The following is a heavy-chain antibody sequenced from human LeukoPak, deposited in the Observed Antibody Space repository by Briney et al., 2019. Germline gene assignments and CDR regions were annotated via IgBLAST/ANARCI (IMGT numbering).Heavy chain of an antibody. CDR1: GGSISSGGYY. CDR3: ARVDNYDILTGYYYRVFDY. J-gene: IGHJ4*02. CDR2: IYHSGST. V-gene: IGHV4-30-2*01. D-gene: IGHD3-9*01. Sequence: SETLSLTCTVSGGSISSGGYYWSWIRQPPGKGLEWIGYIYHSGSTYYNPSLKSRVTISVDRSKNQFSLKLTSVTAADTAVYYCARVDNYDILTGYYYRVFDYWGQGTLVTVSS.